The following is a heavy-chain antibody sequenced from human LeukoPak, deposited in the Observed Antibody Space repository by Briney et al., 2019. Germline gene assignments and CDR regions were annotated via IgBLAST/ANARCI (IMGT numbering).Heavy chain of an antibody. V-gene: IGHV4-59*08. J-gene: IGHJ6*02. Sequence: SETLSLTCTLSGGSITSDYWSWIRQSPGKGLEWIGYFSYSGSTHYSPSLTSRVAISVDTSRNQLSLKLRSVTAADTAIYYCARAGESLVYGMDVWGPGTTVIVSS. CDR2: FSYSGST. CDR3: ARAGESLVYGMDV. CDR1: GGSITSDY.